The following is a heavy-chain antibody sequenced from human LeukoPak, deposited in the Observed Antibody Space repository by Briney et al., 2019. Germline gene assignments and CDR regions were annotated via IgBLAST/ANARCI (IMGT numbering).Heavy chain of an antibody. D-gene: IGHD3-10*01. CDR1: EFTFSIYN. V-gene: IGHV3-48*03. CDR3: ARDYFGSGSYYNAYYGMDV. CDR2: ISSRGDTI. J-gene: IGHJ6*02. Sequence: GGSLRLSCAASEFTFSIYNMNWVRQAPGKGLEWVSYISSRGDTIYYADSVRGRVTISRDNAKKSVSLQMNSLRAEDTAVYYCARDYFGSGSYYNAYYGMDVWGQGTTVTVS.